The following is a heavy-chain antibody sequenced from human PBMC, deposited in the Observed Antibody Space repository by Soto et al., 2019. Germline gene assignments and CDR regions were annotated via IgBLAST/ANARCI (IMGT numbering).Heavy chain of an antibody. D-gene: IGHD3-22*01. V-gene: IGHV1-18*01. CDR2: ISAYNGNT. CDR1: GYTFTSYG. CDR3: ARRRGRVDSRPYYYGMDV. J-gene: IGHJ6*02. Sequence: QVQLVQSGAEVKKPGASVKVSCKASGYTFTSYGISWVRQAPGQGLEWMGWISAYNGNTNYAQKLQGRVTMTTDTSTSTAYMELRSLRYDDTAVYYCARRRGRVDSRPYYYGMDVWGQGTTVTVSS.